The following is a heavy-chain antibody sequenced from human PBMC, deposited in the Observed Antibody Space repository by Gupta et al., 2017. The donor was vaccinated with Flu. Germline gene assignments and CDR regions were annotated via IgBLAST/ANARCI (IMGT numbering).Heavy chain of an antibody. CDR2: IIPIFGTA. CDR1: FSSYA. J-gene: IGHJ6*02. Sequence: FSSYAISWVRQAPGQGLEWMGGIIPIFGTANYAQKFQGRVTITADESTSTAYMELSSLRSEDTAVYYCAMGGYYYYYGMDVWGQGTTVTVSS. CDR3: AMGGYYYYYGMDV. V-gene: IGHV1-69*01. D-gene: IGHD3-16*01.